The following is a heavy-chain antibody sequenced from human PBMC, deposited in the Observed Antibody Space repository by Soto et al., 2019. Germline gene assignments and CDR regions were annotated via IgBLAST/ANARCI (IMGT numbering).Heavy chain of an antibody. CDR2: INAGNGNT. CDR3: ARGPGGDTHYYYYMDV. D-gene: IGHD2-21*01. Sequence: QVPLVQSGAEVKKPGASVKVSCKASGYTFTSYAMHWVRQAPGQRLEWMGWINAGNGNTKYSQKFQGRVTITRDTSASTAYMELSSLRSEDTAVYYCARGPGGDTHYYYYMDVWGKGTTVTVSS. CDR1: GYTFTSYA. J-gene: IGHJ6*03. V-gene: IGHV1-3*01.